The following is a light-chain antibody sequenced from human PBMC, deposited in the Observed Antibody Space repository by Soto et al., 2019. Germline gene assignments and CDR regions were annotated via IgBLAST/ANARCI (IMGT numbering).Light chain of an antibody. CDR1: QSVLYSSNSKNY. Sequence: DIVMTQSPDSLAVSLGERATINCKSSQSVLYSSNSKNYLAWYQQKPGQPPKLLIYWASTRESGVPDRFSGSGSGSDFTLTISRLQAEDVAVYYCQQYYDAPQTFGQGTKVEIK. J-gene: IGKJ1*01. CDR3: QQYYDAPQT. CDR2: WAS. V-gene: IGKV4-1*01.